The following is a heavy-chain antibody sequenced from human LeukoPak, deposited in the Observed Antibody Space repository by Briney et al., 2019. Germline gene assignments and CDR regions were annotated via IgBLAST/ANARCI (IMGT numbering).Heavy chain of an antibody. D-gene: IGHD1-26*01. V-gene: IGHV3-53*01. CDR3: ARGGSYLSAFDI. J-gene: IGHJ3*02. Sequence: GGSLRLSCAASEFSVGSNYMSWVRQAPGKGLEWVSIIYSGGSTFYADSVKGRFTISRDNSKNTLYLQMNSLRAEDTAVYYCARGGSYLSAFDIWGQGTMVTVSS. CDR2: IYSGGST. CDR1: EFSVGSNY.